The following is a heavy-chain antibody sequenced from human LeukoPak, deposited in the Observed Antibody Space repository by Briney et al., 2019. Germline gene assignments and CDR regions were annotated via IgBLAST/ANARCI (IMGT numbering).Heavy chain of an antibody. D-gene: IGHD5-24*01. Sequence: GGSLRLSCAASGFTFSSYAMSWVRQAPGKGLEWVSSLSDSGGRTYYADSVKGRFTISRDNSKNTVYLQMNSLRADDTAVYYCAPGRVDGYWGQGTLVTVSS. CDR3: APGRVDGY. J-gene: IGHJ4*02. CDR1: GFTFSSYA. V-gene: IGHV3-23*01. CDR2: LSDSGGRT.